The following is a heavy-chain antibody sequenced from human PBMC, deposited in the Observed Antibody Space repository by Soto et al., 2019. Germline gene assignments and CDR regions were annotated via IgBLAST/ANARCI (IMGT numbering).Heavy chain of an antibody. J-gene: IGHJ4*02. Sequence: GGSLGLSCAASGVTFSSYAVSWVRQAPGKGLEWVSAISGSGGSTYYADSVKGRFTISRDNSKNTLYLQMNSLRAEDTAVYYFAKGSRYCSSTSCFPVPYYFDYWGQGTLVPVSS. CDR1: GVTFSSYA. CDR3: AKGSRYCSSTSCFPVPYYFDY. CDR2: ISGSGGST. D-gene: IGHD2-2*01. V-gene: IGHV3-23*01.